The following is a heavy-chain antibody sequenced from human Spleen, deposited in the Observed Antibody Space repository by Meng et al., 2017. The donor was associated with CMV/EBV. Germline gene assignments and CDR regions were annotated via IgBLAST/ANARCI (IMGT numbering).Heavy chain of an antibody. D-gene: IGHD2-2*01. CDR1: GFTFDDYA. CDR2: ISWNSANI. J-gene: IGHJ4*02. CDR3: AKDGGGYCSSTSCPRDFDY. V-gene: IGHV3-9*01. Sequence: SLKISCAASGFTFDDYAVHWVRQAPGKGLEWVSGISWNSANIGYADSVKGRFTISRDNAKNSLYLQINSLRAEDTAVYYCAKDGGGYCSSTSCPRDFDYWGQGTLVTVSS.